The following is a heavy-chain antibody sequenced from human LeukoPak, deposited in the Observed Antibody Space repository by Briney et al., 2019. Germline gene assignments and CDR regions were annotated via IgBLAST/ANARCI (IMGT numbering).Heavy chain of an antibody. V-gene: IGHV3-15*01. D-gene: IGHD3-22*01. CDR3: TTEFLYDSSGYYASPVY. J-gene: IGHJ4*02. CDR1: GFTFGDYA. CDR2: IKSKTDGGTT. Sequence: GGSLRLSCTASGFTFGDYAMSWVRQAPGKGLEWVGRIKSKTDGGTTDYAAPVKGRFTISRDDSKNTLYLQMNSLKTEDTAVYYCTTEFLYDSSGYYASPVYWGQGTLVTVSS.